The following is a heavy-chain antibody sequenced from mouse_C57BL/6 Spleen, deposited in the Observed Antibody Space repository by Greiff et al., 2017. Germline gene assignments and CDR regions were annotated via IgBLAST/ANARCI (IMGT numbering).Heavy chain of an antibody. V-gene: IGHV1-69*01. J-gene: IGHJ3*01. D-gene: IGHD2-3*01. Sequence: QVQLQQPGAELVMPGASVKLSCKASGYTFTSYWMHWVKQRPGQGLEWIGESDPSDSYTNYNQKFKGKSTLTVDKSSSTAYMQLSSLTSEDSAVYYCARRDGYRGFAYWGQGTLVTVSA. CDR1: GYTFTSYW. CDR3: ARRDGYRGFAY. CDR2: SDPSDSYT.